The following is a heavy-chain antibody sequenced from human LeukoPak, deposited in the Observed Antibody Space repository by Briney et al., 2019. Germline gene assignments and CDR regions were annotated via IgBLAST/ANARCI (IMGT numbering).Heavy chain of an antibody. Sequence: QPGRSLRLSCAASGFTFSSYGMHWVRQAPGKGLEWVAVIWYDGSNKYYADSVKGRFTISRDNSKNTLYLQMNSLRAEDTAVYCCASSMTTVVRLDYWGQGTLVTVSS. CDR3: ASSMTTVVRLDY. V-gene: IGHV3-33*01. J-gene: IGHJ4*02. CDR2: IWYDGSNK. D-gene: IGHD4-23*01. CDR1: GFTFSSYG.